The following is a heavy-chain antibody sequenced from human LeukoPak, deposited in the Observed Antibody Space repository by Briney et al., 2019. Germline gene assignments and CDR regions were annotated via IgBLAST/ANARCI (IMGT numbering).Heavy chain of an antibody. CDR2: INPNSGGT. J-gene: IGHJ6*03. D-gene: IGHD5-18*01. CDR3: ARGTLDTAMVHYYYYYYMDV. V-gene: IGHV1-2*02. Sequence: GASVKVSCKASGYTFTGYYMHWVRQAPGQGLEWMGWINPNSGGTNYAQKFQGRVTITRNTSISTAYMELSSLRSEDTAVYYCARGTLDTAMVHYYYYYYMDVWGKGTTVTVSS. CDR1: GYTFTGYY.